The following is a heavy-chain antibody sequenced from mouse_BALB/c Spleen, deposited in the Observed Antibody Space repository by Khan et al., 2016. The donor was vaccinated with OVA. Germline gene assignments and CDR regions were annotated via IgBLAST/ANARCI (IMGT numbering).Heavy chain of an antibody. CDR2: LSSDGDYT. D-gene: IGHD2-1*01. CDR1: GFTFSTYA. CDR3: ARSPYGNFAY. V-gene: IGHV5-9-3*01. J-gene: IGHJ3*01. Sequence: EVELVESGGGLVKPGGSLKLSCAASGFTFSTYAMSWVRQTPEKRLEWVATLSSDGDYTYYPDNVTGRFTISRDNAKNTRYLQMSSLRSEDTAMYYCARSPYGNFAYWGQGTLVTVSA.